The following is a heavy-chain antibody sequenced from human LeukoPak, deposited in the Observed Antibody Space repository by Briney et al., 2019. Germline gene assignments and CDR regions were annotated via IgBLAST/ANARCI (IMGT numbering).Heavy chain of an antibody. CDR2: ISGSGGST. CDR1: GFTFSSYA. J-gene: IGHJ3*02. D-gene: IGHD3-10*01. CDR3: ARSGYYYGSGNAFDI. V-gene: IGHV3-23*01. Sequence: GGSLRLSCAASGFTFSSYAMSWVRQAPGKGLEWASAISGSGGSTYYADSLKGRFTISRDNAKNSLYLQVNSLRAEDTAVYYCARSGYYYGSGNAFDIWGQGTMVTVSS.